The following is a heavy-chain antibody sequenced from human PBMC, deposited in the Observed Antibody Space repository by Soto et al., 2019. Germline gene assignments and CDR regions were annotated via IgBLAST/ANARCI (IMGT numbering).Heavy chain of an antibody. D-gene: IGHD2-15*01. CDR3: VGSRDSYDQWCFDY. V-gene: IGHV3-33*01. CDR2: IWYDGSNG. CDR1: GFTFSNYA. Sequence: VQLVESGGGVVQPGRSLRLSCAASGFTFSNYAMHWVRQAPGKGLEWVTAIWYDGSNGYYTDTVKGGFTISRDNSNNALWMRMNSIRIEDTAVYYCVGSRDSYDQWCFDYWGRGTLVTVYS. J-gene: IGHJ4*02.